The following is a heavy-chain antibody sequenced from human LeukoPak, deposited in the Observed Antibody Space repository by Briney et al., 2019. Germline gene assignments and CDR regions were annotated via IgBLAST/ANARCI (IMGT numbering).Heavy chain of an antibody. CDR2: IKQDGSEK. J-gene: IGHJ4*02. D-gene: IGHD4-17*01. V-gene: IGHV3-7*01. CDR3: AVSEGGDYGDYELY. CDR1: GFTFSSYW. Sequence: GGSLRLSCAASGFTFSSYWMSWVRQAPGKGLEWVANIKQDGSEKYYVDSVKGRFTISRDNAKNSLYLQMNSPRAEDTAVYYCAVSEGGDYGDYELYWGQGTLVTVSS.